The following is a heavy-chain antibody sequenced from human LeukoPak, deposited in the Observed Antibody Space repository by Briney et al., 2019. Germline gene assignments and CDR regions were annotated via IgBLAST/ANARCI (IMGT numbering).Heavy chain of an antibody. CDR3: AKGVAVAGTRPFDY. D-gene: IGHD6-19*01. J-gene: IGHJ4*02. V-gene: IGHV3-48*03. CDR2: ISSSGSTI. Sequence: PGGSLRLSCAASGFTFSSYEMNWVRQAPGKGLEWVSYISSSGSTIYYADSVKGRFTISRDNSKNTLYLQMNSLRAEDTAVYYCAKGVAVAGTRPFDYWGQGTLVTVSS. CDR1: GFTFSSYE.